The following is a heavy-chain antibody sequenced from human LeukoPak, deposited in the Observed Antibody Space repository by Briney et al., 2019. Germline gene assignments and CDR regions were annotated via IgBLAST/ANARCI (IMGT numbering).Heavy chain of an antibody. CDR3: ARENYDILTGYYTGKKTRYYYYYMDV. CDR2: LYYSGCT. V-gene: IGHV4-39*07. J-gene: IGHJ6*03. Sequence: SETLSLTCSVSGGSISSSSYYWGWIRQPPGEGLEWIGSLYYSGCTNYNPSLKSRVTMSVDTSKNQFSLKLSSVTAADTAVYYCARENYDILTGYYTGKKTRYYYYYMDVWGKGTTVTISS. CDR1: GGSISSSSYY. D-gene: IGHD3-9*01.